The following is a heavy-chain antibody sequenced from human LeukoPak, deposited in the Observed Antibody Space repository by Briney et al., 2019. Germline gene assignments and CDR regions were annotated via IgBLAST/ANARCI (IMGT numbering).Heavy chain of an antibody. CDR3: GRGSSDNSYSVAGN. CDR2: ITRSGDHT. J-gene: IGHJ4*02. CDR1: GFIFSSYD. D-gene: IGHD3-22*01. V-gene: IGHV3-21*01. Sequence: PGGSLRLSCAASGFIFSSYDMDWVRQAPGKGLEWVSSITRSGDHTFYADSVKGRFTISRDNAKDSLFLQMNSLRGEDTAVYYCGRGSSDNSYSVAGNWGQGTLVTVSS.